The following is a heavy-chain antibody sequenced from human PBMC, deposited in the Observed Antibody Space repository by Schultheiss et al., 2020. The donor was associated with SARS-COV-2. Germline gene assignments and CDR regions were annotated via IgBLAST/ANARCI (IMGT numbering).Heavy chain of an antibody. CDR2: ISAYNGNT. J-gene: IGHJ3*02. CDR3: ARDIDLGAFDI. V-gene: IGHV1-18*04. D-gene: IGHD3-16*01. CDR1: GYTFTGYY. Sequence: ASVKVSCKASGYTFTGYYMHWVRQAPGQGLEWMGWISAYNGNTNYAQKLQGRVTITRDTSASTAYMELSSLRSEDTAVYYCARDIDLGAFDIWGQGTMVTVSS.